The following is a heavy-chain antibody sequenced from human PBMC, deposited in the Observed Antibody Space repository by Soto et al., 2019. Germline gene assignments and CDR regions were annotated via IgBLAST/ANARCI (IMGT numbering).Heavy chain of an antibody. CDR2: ISYDGSNK. J-gene: IGHJ5*02. Sequence: QVQLVESGGGVVQPGRSLRLSCAASGFTFSSYGMHWVRQAPGKGLEWVAVISYDGSNKYYADSVKGRFTISRDNSKNTLYLQMNSLRAADTAVYYCAKDPNRRSWYSNWFVPWGQGTLVTVSS. D-gene: IGHD6-13*01. CDR3: AKDPNRRSWYSNWFVP. V-gene: IGHV3-30*18. CDR1: GFTFSSYG.